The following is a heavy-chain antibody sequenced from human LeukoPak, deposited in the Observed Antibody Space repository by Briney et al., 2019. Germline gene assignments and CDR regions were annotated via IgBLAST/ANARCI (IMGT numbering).Heavy chain of an antibody. D-gene: IGHD3-3*01. J-gene: IGHJ5*02. V-gene: IGHV1-2*02. Sequence: ASVKVSCKASGNTFTGYYMHWVRQAPGQGLEWMGWINPNSGGTNYAQKFQGRVTMTRDTSISTAYMELSRLRSDDTAVYYCATNTLFGVAGSNWFDPWGQGTLVTVSS. CDR1: GNTFTGYY. CDR3: ATNTLFGVAGSNWFDP. CDR2: INPNSGGT.